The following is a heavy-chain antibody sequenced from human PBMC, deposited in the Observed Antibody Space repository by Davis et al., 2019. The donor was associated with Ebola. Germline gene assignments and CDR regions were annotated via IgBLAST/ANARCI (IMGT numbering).Heavy chain of an antibody. Sequence: GESLKISCAASGFTFSSYGMHWVRQAPGKGLEWVAVISYDGSNKYYADSVKGRFTISRDNSKNTLYLQMNSLRAEDTAVYYCAKDRWRGVPAADLDYWGQGTLVTVSS. CDR2: ISYDGSNK. D-gene: IGHD2-2*01. CDR3: AKDRWRGVPAADLDY. CDR1: GFTFSSYG. V-gene: IGHV3-30*18. J-gene: IGHJ4*02.